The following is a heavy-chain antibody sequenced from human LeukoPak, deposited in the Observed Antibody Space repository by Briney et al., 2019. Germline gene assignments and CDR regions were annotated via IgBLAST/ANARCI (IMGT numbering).Heavy chain of an antibody. CDR3: XXXXRGAVASLNN. J-gene: IGHJ4*02. CDR1: GGSISSSSYY. D-gene: IGHD6-19*01. Sequence: SETLSLTCTVSGGSISSSSYYWGWIRQPPGKGLEWIGSIYYSGSTYYNPSLKSRVTISVDTSKNQFSLKLSSVTAADPAVYXXXXXXRGAVASLNNWGQGTLVTVSS. V-gene: IGHV4-39*01. CDR2: IYYSGST.